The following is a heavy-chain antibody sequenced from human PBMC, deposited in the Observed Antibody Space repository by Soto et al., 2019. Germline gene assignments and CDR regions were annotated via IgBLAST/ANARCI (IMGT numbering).Heavy chain of an antibody. V-gene: IGHV3-30*09. Sequence: QLVESGGGMVQPGGSLRPSCAASGFAFSRFALHWLRQAPGKGRERVALISYDGTTKYYPDAVKGRFAISRDNSNNTMYLEMHSLRPEDTAFYYCVRDPCVDCFDWYFDLCVHGTLVTVSS. J-gene: IGHJ2*01. CDR3: VRDPCVDCFDWYFDL. D-gene: IGHD2-21*02. CDR1: GFAFSRFA. CDR2: ISYDGTTK.